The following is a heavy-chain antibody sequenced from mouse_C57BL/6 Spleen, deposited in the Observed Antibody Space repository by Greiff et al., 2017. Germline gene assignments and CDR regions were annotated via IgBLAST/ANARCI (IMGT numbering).Heavy chain of an antibody. CDR3: GRDYYGSSYWYLEV. V-gene: IGHV1-64*01. Sequence: QVQLQQPGAELVKPGASVKLSCKASGYTFTSYWMHWVKQRPGQGLEWIGMIHPNSGSTNYNEKFKSKATLTVDKSSSTAYMQLSSLTSEDSAVYYCGRDYYGSSYWYLEVWGTGTTVTVSS. CDR1: GYTFTSYW. D-gene: IGHD1-1*01. CDR2: IHPNSGST. J-gene: IGHJ1*03.